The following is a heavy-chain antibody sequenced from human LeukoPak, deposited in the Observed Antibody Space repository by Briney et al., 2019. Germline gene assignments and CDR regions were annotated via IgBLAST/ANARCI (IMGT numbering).Heavy chain of an antibody. CDR3: ARATAVAGTDQ. J-gene: IGHJ4*02. CDR2: INSDGYSI. Sequence: GGSLRLSCAASEFTFSSYWMHWVRQAPGKGLVWVARINSDGYSISYADSVKGRFTISRDNTKNTLYLHVNSLRVDDTAIYYCARATAVAGTDQWGQGTLVTVSS. D-gene: IGHD6-19*01. CDR1: EFTFSSYW. V-gene: IGHV3-74*01.